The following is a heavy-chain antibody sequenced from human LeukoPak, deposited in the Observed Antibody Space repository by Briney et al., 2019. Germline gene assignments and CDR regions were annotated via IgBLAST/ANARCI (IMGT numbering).Heavy chain of an antibody. CDR1: GGSISSGDYY. Sequence: SQTLSLACTVSGGSISSGDYYWSWIRQPPGKGLEWIGYIYYSGTTYYNPSLKSRVTISVDTSKNQFSLKLTSVTAADTAVYFCARGPYGSRSYYWGQGTLVTVSS. CDR2: IYYSGTT. V-gene: IGHV4-30-4*01. J-gene: IGHJ4*02. CDR3: ARGPYGSRSYY. D-gene: IGHD3-10*01.